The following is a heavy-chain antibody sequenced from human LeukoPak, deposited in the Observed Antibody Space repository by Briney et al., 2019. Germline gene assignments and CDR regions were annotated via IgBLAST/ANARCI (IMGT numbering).Heavy chain of an antibody. Sequence: PSETLSLTCTVSGGSISSYYWSWIRQPPGKGLEWIGYIYYSGSTNYNPSLKSRVTISVDTSKNQFSLKLSSVTAADTAVYYCARHGFRGRAGFDIWGQGTMVTVSS. CDR2: IYYSGST. D-gene: IGHD5-12*01. CDR1: GGSISSYY. J-gene: IGHJ3*02. CDR3: ARHGFRGRAGFDI. V-gene: IGHV4-59*08.